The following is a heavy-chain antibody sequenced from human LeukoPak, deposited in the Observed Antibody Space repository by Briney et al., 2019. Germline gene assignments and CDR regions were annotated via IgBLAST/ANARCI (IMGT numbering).Heavy chain of an antibody. CDR2: IYHSGST. V-gene: IGHV4-30-2*01. CDR3: ASAYRTRLWFVR. D-gene: IGHD1-14*01. J-gene: IGHJ5*02. CDR1: GGSISSGGYS. Sequence: SQTLSLTCSVAGGSISSGGYSGSSIRQPPRDCLEWIGYIYHSGSTYYNPSLNNRPTISLDKSKNQFSLKLSSPTPADTSVYYCASAYRTRLWFVRWGQGTLVTVCS.